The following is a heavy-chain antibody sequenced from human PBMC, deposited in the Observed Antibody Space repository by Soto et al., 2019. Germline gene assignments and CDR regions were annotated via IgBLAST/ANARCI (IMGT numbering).Heavy chain of an antibody. CDR1: GYTLTNFA. Sequence: QVQLVQPGAEVRKPGASVKLPCKASGYTLTNFAMQWVRQAPGQRLEWMGWINGGNGSTKYSQNFQGRVTITTDTSARTVYMELSSLRSEDTAVYFCARGGLSARGYFYYYMDVWGKGTTVTVSS. D-gene: IGHD3-10*01. J-gene: IGHJ6*03. CDR3: ARGGLSARGYFYYYMDV. CDR2: INGGNGST. V-gene: IGHV1-3*01.